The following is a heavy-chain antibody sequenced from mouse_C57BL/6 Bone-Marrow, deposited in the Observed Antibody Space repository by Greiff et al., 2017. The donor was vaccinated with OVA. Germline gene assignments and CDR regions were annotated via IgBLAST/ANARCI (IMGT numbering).Heavy chain of an antibody. J-gene: IGHJ3*01. CDR3: ARDNYDLAWFAY. CDR2: IYPGDGDT. Sequence: QVQLQQSGPELVKPGASVKISCKASGYAFSSSWMNWVKQRPGKGLEWIGRIYPGDGDTNYNGKFTGKATLTADKSSSTAYMQLSSLTSEDSSFYFCARDNYDLAWFAYWGQGTLVTVSA. CDR1: GYAFSSSW. D-gene: IGHD1-3*01. V-gene: IGHV1-82*01.